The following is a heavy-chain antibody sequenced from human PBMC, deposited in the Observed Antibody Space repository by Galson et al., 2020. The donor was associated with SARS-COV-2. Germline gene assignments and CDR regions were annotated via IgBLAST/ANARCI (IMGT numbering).Heavy chain of an antibody. D-gene: IGHD1-26*01. CDR1: GDSISSSSYY. CDR2: IYYSGST. J-gene: IGHJ3*02. V-gene: IGHV4-39*01. CDR3: ARQGNSGRAFDI. Sequence: SETLSLTCIVSGDSISSSSYYWAWIRQPPGKGLEWIGSIYYSGSTYYNPSLKSRVTISVDASKNQFSLRLNSVTAADTAVYHCARQGNSGRAFDIWGQGTMV.